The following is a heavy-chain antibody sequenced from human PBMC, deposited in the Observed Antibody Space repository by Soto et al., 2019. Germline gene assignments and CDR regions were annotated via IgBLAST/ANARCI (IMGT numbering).Heavy chain of an antibody. CDR1: GFDFKTYG. CDR2: IGFDGTNI. CDR3: VRTACVINNCSYRGVR. V-gene: IGHV3-33*01. Sequence: QGQLVESGGGVVQPGRSLRLSCVASGFDFKTYGMHWVRQAPGKGLEWVAVIGFDGTNIHYSDPVRGRFSISRDNSENTVSLQMNSLRVEDTALYYCVRTACVINNCSYRGVRWGQGTLVTV. J-gene: IGHJ4*02. D-gene: IGHD1-20*01.